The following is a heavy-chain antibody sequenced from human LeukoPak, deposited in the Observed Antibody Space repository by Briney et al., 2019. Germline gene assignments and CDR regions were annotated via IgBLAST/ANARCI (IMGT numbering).Heavy chain of an antibody. V-gene: IGHV3-33*01. Sequence: GGSLGLSCAASGFTFSNYGMHWVRQAPGKGLEWVAVIWYDGSNKYYADSVKGRFTISRDNSKNTLYLQMNSLRAEDTAVYYCAGSYYNVFDYWGQGTLVTVSS. J-gene: IGHJ4*02. CDR1: GFTFSNYG. CDR2: IWYDGSNK. CDR3: AGSYYNVFDY. D-gene: IGHD3-10*01.